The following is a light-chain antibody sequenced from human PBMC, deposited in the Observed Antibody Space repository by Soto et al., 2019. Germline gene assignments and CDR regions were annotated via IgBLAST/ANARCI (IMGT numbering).Light chain of an antibody. J-gene: IGKJ4*01. CDR1: QSISSW. CDR2: DAS. Sequence: DIQMTQSPSTPSASVGDRVTITFRASQSISSWLAWYQQEPGKAPKLLIYDASSLESGVPSRFSGSGSGTEFTLTISSLQPDDFATYYCQQYNSYVLTFGGGTKVDIK. V-gene: IGKV1-5*01. CDR3: QQYNSYVLT.